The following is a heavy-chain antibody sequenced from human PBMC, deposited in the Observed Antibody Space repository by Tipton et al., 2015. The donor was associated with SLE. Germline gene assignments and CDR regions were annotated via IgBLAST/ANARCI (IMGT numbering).Heavy chain of an antibody. J-gene: IGHJ3*02. D-gene: IGHD3-10*01. CDR3: ARSGPTLHAFDI. V-gene: IGHV3-69-1*02. CDR1: GFIFNNYA. CDR2: IDILSDF. Sequence: SLRLSCTGSGFIFNNYAINWVRQAPGKGLEWVSSIDILSDFNHADSVKGRFTVSRDKAKNSVFLQMDSLGVEDTGVYYCARSGPTLHAFDIWGQGTMVTVSS.